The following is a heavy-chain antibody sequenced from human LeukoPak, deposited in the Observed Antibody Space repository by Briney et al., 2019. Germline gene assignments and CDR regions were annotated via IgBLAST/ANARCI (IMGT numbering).Heavy chain of an antibody. CDR3: AKQLGYCSDGSCYFPY. CDR1: GFTFSSYN. CDR2: ISSSSSYT. Sequence: GGSLRLSCAASGFTFSSYNMNWVRQAPGKGLEWVSSISSSSSYTYYADSVQGRFTISRDNSKSTLCLQMNSLRAEDTAVYYCAKQLGYCSDGSCYFPYWGQGTLVTVSS. D-gene: IGHD2-15*01. J-gene: IGHJ4*02. V-gene: IGHV3-21*04.